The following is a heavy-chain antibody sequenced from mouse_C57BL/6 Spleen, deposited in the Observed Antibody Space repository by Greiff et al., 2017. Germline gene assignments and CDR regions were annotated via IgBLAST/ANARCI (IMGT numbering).Heavy chain of an antibody. J-gene: IGHJ4*01. CDR2: IDPETGGT. D-gene: IGHD2-4*01. CDR3: TRLGDYDPYAMDY. Sequence: VQLQQSGAELVRPGASVTLSCKASGYTFTDYEMHWVKQTPVHGLEWIGAIDPETGGTAYNQKFKGKAILTADKSSSTAYMELRSLTSEDSAVYYCTRLGDYDPYAMDYWGQGTSVTVSS. V-gene: IGHV1-15*01. CDR1: GYTFTDYE.